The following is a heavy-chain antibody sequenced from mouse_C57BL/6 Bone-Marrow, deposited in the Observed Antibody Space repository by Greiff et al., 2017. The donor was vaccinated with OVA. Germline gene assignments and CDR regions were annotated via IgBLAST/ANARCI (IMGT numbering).Heavy chain of an antibody. D-gene: IGHD4-1*01. CDR1: GYSFTGYY. V-gene: IGHV1-42*01. J-gene: IGHJ3*01. CDR2: FNPSTGGT. Sequence: VQLQQSGPELVKPGASVKISCKASGYSFTGYYMNWVKQSPEKSLEWIGEFNPSTGGTTYNQKFKAKATLTVDKSSSTAYMQPKSLTSEYSAVYYCARGGTSPFANWGQGTLVTVSA. CDR3: ARGGTSPFAN.